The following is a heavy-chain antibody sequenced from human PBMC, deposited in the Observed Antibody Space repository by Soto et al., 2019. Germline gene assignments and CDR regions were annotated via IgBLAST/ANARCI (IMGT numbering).Heavy chain of an antibody. J-gene: IGHJ6*02. Sequence: SGPTLVNPTQTLTLTCTFSGFSLSTSGMCVSWIRQPPGKALEWLALIDWDDDKYYSTSLKTRLTISKDTSKNQVVLTMTNMDPVDTATYYCERIGQVAGYYYGMDVSGQGTTVTVSS. CDR3: ERIGQVAGYYYGMDV. V-gene: IGHV2-70*01. CDR1: GFSLSTSGMC. D-gene: IGHD2-21*01. CDR2: IDWDDDK.